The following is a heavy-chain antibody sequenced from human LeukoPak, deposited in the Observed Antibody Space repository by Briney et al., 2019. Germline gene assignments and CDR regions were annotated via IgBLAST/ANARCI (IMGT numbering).Heavy chain of an antibody. V-gene: IGHV3-7*03. J-gene: IGHJ6*04. D-gene: IGHD3-10*01. CDR1: GFTFSWHW. CDR2: IKLDGSDQ. Sequence: GGSLTLSCPVSGFTFSWHWMSWVRQAPGRGLEWVANIKLDGSDQNYVDSVKGRFTISRDNAKNSLNLQMNSLRGEDTAVYYCARECGSGRCDYGMDVWGKGTTVTVSS. CDR3: ARECGSGRCDYGMDV.